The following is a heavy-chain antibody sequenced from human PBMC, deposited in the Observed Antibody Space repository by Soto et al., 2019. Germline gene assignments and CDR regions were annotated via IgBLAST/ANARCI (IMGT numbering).Heavy chain of an antibody. D-gene: IGHD3-22*01. CDR3: ARGIGYYYWDDY. CDR1: GYTFTSYA. J-gene: IGHJ4*02. V-gene: IGHV1-3*05. Sequence: QVQLVQSGAEEKKPGASVKVSCKASGYTFTSYAMHWVRQAPGQRLEWMGWINAGNGNTKYSQKFKGRVTITRDTSASTAYMELSSLRSEDTPVYYCARGIGYYYWDDYWGQGTLVTVSS. CDR2: INAGNGNT.